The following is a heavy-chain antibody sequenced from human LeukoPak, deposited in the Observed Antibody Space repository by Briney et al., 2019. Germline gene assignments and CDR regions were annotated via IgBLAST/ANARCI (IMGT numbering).Heavy chain of an antibody. V-gene: IGHV4-59*12. CDR3: GGGGGGEINWFDP. CDR2: IYYSGST. D-gene: IGHD3-16*01. Sequence: SETLSLTCTVSGGSISSYYWSWIRQPPGKGLEWIGYIYYSGSTNYNPSLKSRVTISVDTSKNQFSLKLSSVTAADTAVCYWGGGGGGEINWFDPWGQGTLVTVSS. J-gene: IGHJ5*02. CDR1: GGSISSYY.